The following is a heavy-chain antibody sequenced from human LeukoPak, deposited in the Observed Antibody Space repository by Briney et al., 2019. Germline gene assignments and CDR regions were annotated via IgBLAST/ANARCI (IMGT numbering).Heavy chain of an antibody. D-gene: IGHD5-24*01. CDR3: ARALFGWLQFSVGY. Sequence: ASVKVSCKASGYTFTCYYMHWVRQAPGQGLEWMGWINPNSGGTNYAQKFQGRVTMTRDTSISTAYMELSRLRSDDTAVYYCARALFGWLQFSVGYWGQGTLVTVSS. CDR2: INPNSGGT. V-gene: IGHV1-2*02. J-gene: IGHJ4*02. CDR1: GYTFTCYY.